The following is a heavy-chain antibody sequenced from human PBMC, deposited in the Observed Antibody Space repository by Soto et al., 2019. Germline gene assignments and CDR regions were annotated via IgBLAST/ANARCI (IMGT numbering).Heavy chain of an antibody. CDR2: INSDGSST. Sequence: SLRLSCAASGFTFSSYWMHWVRQAPGKGLVWVSRINSDGSSTSYADSVKGRFTISRDNAKNTLYLQMNSLRAEDTAVYYCARSNYYDSSGYYYVSGLAFDIWGQGTMVTVSS. V-gene: IGHV3-74*01. J-gene: IGHJ3*02. D-gene: IGHD3-22*01. CDR1: GFTFSSYW. CDR3: ARSNYYDSSGYYYVSGLAFDI.